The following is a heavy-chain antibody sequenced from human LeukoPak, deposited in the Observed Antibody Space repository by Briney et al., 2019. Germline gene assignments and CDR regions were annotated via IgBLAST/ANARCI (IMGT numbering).Heavy chain of an antibody. Sequence: PGGSLRLSCAASGFTVSSNYMSWVRQAPGQGLEWVSVIYSGGSTYYADSVKGRFTISRDNSKNTLYLQMNSLRAEDTAVYYCAKRHWPVGDPGRDDYWGQGTLVTVSS. V-gene: IGHV3-66*04. CDR1: GFTVSSNY. CDR2: IYSGGST. J-gene: IGHJ4*02. D-gene: IGHD1-26*01. CDR3: AKRHWPVGDPGRDDY.